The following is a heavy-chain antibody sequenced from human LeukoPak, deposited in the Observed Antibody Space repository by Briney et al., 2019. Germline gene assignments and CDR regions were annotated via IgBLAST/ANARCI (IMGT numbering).Heavy chain of an antibody. CDR2: ISGSGDST. CDR3: ARKWELLVPWLYFDY. D-gene: IGHD1-26*01. Sequence: GGSLRLSCAVSGFTFSSYAMGWVRKAPGKGLEWVSAISGSGDSTYYADSVKGRFTISRDNSKNTLYLQMNSLRAEDTAVYYCARKWELLVPWLYFDYWGQGTLVTVSS. CDR1: GFTFSSYA. V-gene: IGHV3-23*01. J-gene: IGHJ4*02.